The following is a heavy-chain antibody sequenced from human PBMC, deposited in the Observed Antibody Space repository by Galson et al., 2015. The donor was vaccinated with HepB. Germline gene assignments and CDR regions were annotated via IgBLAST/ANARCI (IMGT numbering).Heavy chain of an antibody. D-gene: IGHD2-15*01. CDR1: GYTFTDYY. V-gene: IGHV1-2*02. J-gene: IGHJ5*02. CDR2: INPNSGGT. Sequence: SVKVSCKASGYTFTDYYIHWVRQAPGQGLEWMGWINPNSGGTNYAQRFQGRVTMTRDTSISTAYLDLSRLTSGDTAVYYCARALHLVAVMAFDPWGQGTLVTVSS. CDR3: ARALHLVAVMAFDP.